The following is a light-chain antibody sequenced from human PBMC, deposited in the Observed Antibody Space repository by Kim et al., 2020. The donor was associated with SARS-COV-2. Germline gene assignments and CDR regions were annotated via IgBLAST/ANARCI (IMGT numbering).Light chain of an antibody. V-gene: IGKV3-20*01. CDR3: QQYEVSPLT. CDR2: VAS. J-gene: IGKJ4*01. Sequence: LAWYQQKPGQAPRVLIYVASTREVGIPDRFIGTGFGTDFTLTISRLEPEDSAVYFCQQYEVSPLTFGGGTKVDIK.